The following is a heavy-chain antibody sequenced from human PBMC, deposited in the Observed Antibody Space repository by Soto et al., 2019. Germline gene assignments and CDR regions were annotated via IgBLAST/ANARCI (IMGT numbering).Heavy chain of an antibody. V-gene: IGHV4-59*01. CDR1: GGSINNYY. Sequence: HVQVQESGPGLVKPSETLSLTCTVSGGSINNYYWSWIRQPPGKGLEWIAYIYYSGTTNYNPSFKCRILVSVDTYRNQSPLKLSSRTAADTAVYYCARWHSSSGYYGMDVWGQGTTVTVSS. J-gene: IGHJ6*02. CDR3: ARWHSSSGYYGMDV. CDR2: IYYSGTT. D-gene: IGHD6-25*01.